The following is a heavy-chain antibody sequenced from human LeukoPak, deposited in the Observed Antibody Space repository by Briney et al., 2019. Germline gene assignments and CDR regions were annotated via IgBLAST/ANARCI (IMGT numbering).Heavy chain of an antibody. J-gene: IGHJ4*02. D-gene: IGHD6-19*01. CDR3: ARGAPGYVSVAGYYFDY. CDR2: INHSGST. Sequence: PSETLSLACAVYGGSFSGDYWSWIRQPPGKGLEWIGEINHSGSTNYNPSLKSRVTISVDTSKNQFSLKLSSVTAADTAVYYCARGAPGYVSVAGYYFDYWGQGTLVTVSS. V-gene: IGHV4-34*01. CDR1: GGSFSGDY.